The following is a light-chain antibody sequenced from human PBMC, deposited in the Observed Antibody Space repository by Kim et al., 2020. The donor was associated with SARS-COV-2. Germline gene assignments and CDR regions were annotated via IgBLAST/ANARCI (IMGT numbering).Light chain of an antibody. CDR2: QDS. J-gene: IGLJ2*01. Sequence: PGQEARIPWSVGKLGEKYGCGEQQKPGQAPVVVIYQDSKRASGIPERFSGSNSGNTATLTISGTQAMDEADYYCQAWDSSTAVVFGGGTQLTVL. V-gene: IGLV3-1*01. CDR3: QAWDSSTAVV. CDR1: KLGEKY.